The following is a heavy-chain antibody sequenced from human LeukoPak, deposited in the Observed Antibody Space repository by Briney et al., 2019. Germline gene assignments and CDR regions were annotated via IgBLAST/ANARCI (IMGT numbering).Heavy chain of an antibody. CDR2: ISYDGSNK. Sequence: PGGSLRLSCAASGFTFSNYPMHWVRQAPGKGLEWVAVISYDGSNKYCADSVKGRFTVSRDNSKNTLYLQMNSLRVEDTAVFYCARDLIAAALGNYYYYGMDVWGQGTTVTVSS. D-gene: IGHD6-13*01. V-gene: IGHV3-30*04. CDR1: GFTFSNYP. J-gene: IGHJ6*02. CDR3: ARDLIAAALGNYYYYGMDV.